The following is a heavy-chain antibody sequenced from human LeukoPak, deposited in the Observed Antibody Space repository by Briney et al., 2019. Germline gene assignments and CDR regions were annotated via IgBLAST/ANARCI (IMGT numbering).Heavy chain of an antibody. V-gene: IGHV1-3*01. CDR3: ARDVDPKRLYYDSSGYYPNFDY. D-gene: IGHD3-22*01. CDR1: GYTFTSYA. J-gene: IGHJ4*02. Sequence: ASVKVSCKASGYTFTSYAMHWVRQAPGQRLEWMGWINAGNSNTKYSQKFQGRVTITRDTSASTAYMELSSLRSEDTAVYYCARDVDPKRLYYDSSGYYPNFDYWGQGTLVTVSS. CDR2: INAGNSNT.